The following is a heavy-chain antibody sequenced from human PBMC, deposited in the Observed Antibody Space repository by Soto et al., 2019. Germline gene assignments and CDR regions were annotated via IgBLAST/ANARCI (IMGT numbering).Heavy chain of an antibody. Sequence: QVQLVESGGGVVQPGMSLRLSCAASEFTFSSYAMHWVRQAPGKGLEWVTVISYDGSIKYDADSVKGRFTISRDNSKNTLYLQTNSLRAEDTAVYYCARAHPSAVAGPLDSWGQGTLVTVSS. J-gene: IGHJ4*02. CDR1: EFTFSSYA. CDR3: ARAHPSAVAGPLDS. CDR2: ISYDGSIK. V-gene: IGHV3-30-3*01. D-gene: IGHD6-19*01.